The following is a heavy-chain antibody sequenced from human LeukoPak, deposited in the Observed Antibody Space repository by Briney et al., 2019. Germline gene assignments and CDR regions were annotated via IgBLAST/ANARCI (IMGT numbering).Heavy chain of an antibody. D-gene: IGHD5-18*01. Sequence: SETLSLTCAVFGYSISSGYYWGWTRQPPGKGLEWIGSIYHSGSTYYNPSLKSRVTISVDTSKNQFSLKLSSVTAADTAVYYCARSPWIQLWLGAFDIWGQGTMVTVSS. CDR3: ARSPWIQLWLGAFDI. J-gene: IGHJ3*02. CDR2: IYHSGST. CDR1: GYSISSGYY. V-gene: IGHV4-38-2*01.